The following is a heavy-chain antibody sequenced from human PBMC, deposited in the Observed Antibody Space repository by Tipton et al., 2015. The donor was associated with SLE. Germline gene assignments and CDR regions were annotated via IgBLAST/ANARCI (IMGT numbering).Heavy chain of an antibody. D-gene: IGHD4-17*01. Sequence: SLRLSCAASGFTFSSYAMSWVRQTPGKGLEWVSHIINSGRTTYYADSVKGRFTISRDNSKKTLYLQMTSLRAEDTALYYCARDGYGDSTVLLDYWGQGALVTVS. CDR1: GFTFSSYA. V-gene: IGHV3-23*01. CDR2: IINSGRTT. CDR3: ARDGYGDSTVLLDY. J-gene: IGHJ4*02.